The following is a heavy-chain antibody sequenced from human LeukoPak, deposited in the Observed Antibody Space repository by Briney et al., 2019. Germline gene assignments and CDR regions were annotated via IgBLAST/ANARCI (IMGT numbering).Heavy chain of an antibody. Sequence: SETLSLTCAVYGGSFSGYYWSWIRQPPGKGLEWIGEINHSGSTNYNPSLKSRVTISVDRSKNQFSLKLSSVTAADTAVYYCARVVVAAIVNWFDPWGQGTLVTVSS. J-gene: IGHJ5*02. CDR2: INHSGST. CDR1: GGSFSGYY. CDR3: ARVVVAAIVNWFDP. V-gene: IGHV4-34*01. D-gene: IGHD2-15*01.